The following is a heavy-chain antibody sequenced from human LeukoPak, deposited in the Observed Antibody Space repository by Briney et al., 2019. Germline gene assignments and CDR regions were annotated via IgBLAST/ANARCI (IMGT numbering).Heavy chain of an antibody. CDR1: GFTFSSYW. Sequence: GGSLRLSCAASGFTFSSYWMSWVRQAPGKGLEWVANIKQDGSEKYYVDSVKGRFTISRDNAKNSLYLQMNSLRAEDTAVYYCARVVETYGSNFDYWGQGTLVTVSS. V-gene: IGHV3-7*03. J-gene: IGHJ4*02. CDR3: ARVVETYGSNFDY. CDR2: IKQDGSEK. D-gene: IGHD4-23*01.